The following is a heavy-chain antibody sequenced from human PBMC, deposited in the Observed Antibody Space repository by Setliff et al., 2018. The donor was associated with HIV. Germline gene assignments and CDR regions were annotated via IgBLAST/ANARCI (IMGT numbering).Heavy chain of an antibody. CDR2: VIPIFGTT. J-gene: IGHJ3*02. D-gene: IGHD2-21*02. V-gene: IGHV1-69*13. Sequence: SVKVSCKASGGTFSTHSISWVRQAPGQGLEWMGGVIPIFGTTNYARKFQGRVTITADDSTSTAYMDLNNLRSEDTAVYYCARESGICGGDCHYAFDMWGHGTRVTVSS. CDR1: GGTFSTHS. CDR3: ARESGICGGDCHYAFDM.